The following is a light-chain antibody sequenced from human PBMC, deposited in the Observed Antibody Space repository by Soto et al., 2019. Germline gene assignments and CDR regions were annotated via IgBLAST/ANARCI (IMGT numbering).Light chain of an antibody. CDR3: QQYNDWPPIT. CDR2: YAS. V-gene: IGKV3-15*01. J-gene: IGKJ5*01. CDR1: QSVGIN. Sequence: EVMMTQSPDTLSVSPGERATLSCRASQSVGINIAWYQQKPGQAPRLLMYYASTRATGVPARFSGSGSGTEFTLTISSLQSEDFALYYCQQYNDWPPITFGQGTRLEIK.